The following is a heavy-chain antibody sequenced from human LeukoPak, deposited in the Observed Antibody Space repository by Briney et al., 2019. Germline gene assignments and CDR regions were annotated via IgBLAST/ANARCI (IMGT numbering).Heavy chain of an antibody. CDR1: GFTFSNYW. CDR3: VRDGGVSGYDLLDY. CDR2: INQDGSKE. D-gene: IGHD5-12*01. V-gene: IGHV3-7*01. J-gene: IGHJ4*02. Sequence: GRSLRLSCAASGFTFSNYWMTWVRQAPGKGLEWVAHINQDGSKEYYMDSVKARFTISRDNAKNSLSLQMNSLRAEDTAVYYCVRDGGVSGYDLLDYWGQGTLVTVSS.